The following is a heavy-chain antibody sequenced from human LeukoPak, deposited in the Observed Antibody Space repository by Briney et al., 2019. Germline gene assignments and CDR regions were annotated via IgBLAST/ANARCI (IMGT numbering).Heavy chain of an antibody. CDR1: GGSIGSGSYY. CDR2: IYTSGST. J-gene: IGHJ3*02. CDR3: ARGGYDFWSGYYEKAFDI. V-gene: IGHV4-61*02. Sequence: SETLSLTCTVSGGSIGSGSYYWSWIRQPAGKGLEWIGRIYTSGSTNYNPSLKSRVTISVDTSKNQFSLKLSSVTAADTAVYYCARGGYDFWSGYYEKAFDIWGQGTMVTVSS. D-gene: IGHD3-3*01.